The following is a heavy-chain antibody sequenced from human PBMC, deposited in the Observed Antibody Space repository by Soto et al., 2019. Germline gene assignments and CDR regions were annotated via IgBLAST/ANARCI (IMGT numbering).Heavy chain of an antibody. CDR2: ISPSGSYM. Sequence: LRLSCAASGFIFNTYSMDWVRQAPGKGLEWVASISPSGSYMYYGDSLKGRFTVSRDNAKNSLYLQMDSLRADDTAIYYCARFGLVTFDCWGQGTLITVSS. CDR3: ARFGLVTFDC. D-gene: IGHD3-3*01. V-gene: IGHV3-21*01. J-gene: IGHJ4*02. CDR1: GFIFNTYS.